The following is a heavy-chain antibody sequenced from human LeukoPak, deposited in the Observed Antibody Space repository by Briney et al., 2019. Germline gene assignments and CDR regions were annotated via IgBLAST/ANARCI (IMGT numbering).Heavy chain of an antibody. CDR3: ATDDKRTISEYNWFDP. D-gene: IGHD1-1*01. CDR1: GFTFRSYA. V-gene: IGHV3-23*01. J-gene: IGHJ5*02. Sequence: GGSLRLSCAASGFTFRSYAMSWVRQAPGKGLEWVSAISGSGGTTYFADSVRGRFTISRDNPKNTLYLQMNSLRAEDTAVYYCATDDKRTISEYNWFDPWGQGTLVTVSS. CDR2: ISGSGGTT.